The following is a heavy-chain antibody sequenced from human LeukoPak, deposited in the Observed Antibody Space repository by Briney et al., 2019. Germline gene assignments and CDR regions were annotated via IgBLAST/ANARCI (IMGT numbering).Heavy chain of an antibody. J-gene: IGHJ4*02. CDR2: ISSSGGST. Sequence: PGGSLSLSCAASGFTFRNYGMSWVRQAPGKGLEWVSGISSSGGSTYYADSVKGRFTISRDNAKNSLYLQMNSLRAEDTAVYYCARDQLRSFDYWGQGTLVTVSS. CDR3: ARDQLRSFDY. D-gene: IGHD3-3*01. V-gene: IGHV3-23*01. CDR1: GFTFRNYG.